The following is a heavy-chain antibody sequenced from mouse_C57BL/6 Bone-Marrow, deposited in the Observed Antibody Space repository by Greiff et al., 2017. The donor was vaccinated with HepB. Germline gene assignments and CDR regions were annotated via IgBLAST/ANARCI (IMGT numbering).Heavy chain of an antibody. CDR3: ARDFTTVVATNWYFDG. J-gene: IGHJ1*03. D-gene: IGHD1-1*01. CDR1: GYTFTSYW. Sequence: QVQLQQPGAELVMPGASVKLSCKASGYTFTSYWMHWVKQRPGQGLEWIGEIDPSDSYTNYNQKFKGKSTLTVDKSSSTAYMQLSSLTSEDSAVYYCARDFTTVVATNWYFDGWGTGTTVTVSS. V-gene: IGHV1-69*01. CDR2: IDPSDSYT.